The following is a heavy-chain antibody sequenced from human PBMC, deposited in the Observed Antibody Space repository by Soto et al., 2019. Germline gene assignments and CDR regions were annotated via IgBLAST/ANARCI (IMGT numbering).Heavy chain of an antibody. Sequence: QVQLVESGGGVVQPGRSLRLSCAASGFTFSSYGMHWVRQAPGKGLEWVAVISYDGSNKYYADSVKGRFTISRDNSKNTLYLQMNSLRAEDTAVYYCAKGLGAYSYGYVRYYYYYGMDVWGQGTTVTVSS. D-gene: IGHD5-18*01. V-gene: IGHV3-30*18. CDR1: GFTFSSYG. CDR3: AKGLGAYSYGYVRYYYYYGMDV. CDR2: ISYDGSNK. J-gene: IGHJ6*02.